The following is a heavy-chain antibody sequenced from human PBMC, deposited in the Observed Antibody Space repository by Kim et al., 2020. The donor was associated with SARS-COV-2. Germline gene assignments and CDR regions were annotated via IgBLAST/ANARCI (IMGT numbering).Heavy chain of an antibody. Sequence: STYYNPSLKSRVTMSVDTSKNQFSLKLSSVTAADTAVYYCASTGDTAIDYWGQGTLVTVSS. CDR3: ASTGDTAIDY. J-gene: IGHJ4*02. V-gene: IGHV4-39*01. CDR2: ST. D-gene: IGHD5-18*01.